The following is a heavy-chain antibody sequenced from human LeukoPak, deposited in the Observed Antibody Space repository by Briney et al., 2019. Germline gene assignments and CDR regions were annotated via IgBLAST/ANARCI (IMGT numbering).Heavy chain of an antibody. CDR1: GLSLSTSGVG. CDR2: TYWNGDK. V-gene: IGHV2-5*01. Sequence: SGPTLVNPTQPLTLTCTFSGLSLSTSGVGVVWIRQPPGKALEWLGVTYWNGDKRYNPSLRNRLTITKDTSRNQEVLTMTNMDPVDTATYYCGHRRQSFDYHGVDVWGQGTTVTVSS. J-gene: IGHJ6*02. CDR3: GHRRQSFDYHGVDV. D-gene: IGHD6-19*01.